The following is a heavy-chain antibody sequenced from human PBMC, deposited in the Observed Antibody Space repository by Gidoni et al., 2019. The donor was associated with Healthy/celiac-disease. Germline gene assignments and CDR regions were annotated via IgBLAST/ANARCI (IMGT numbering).Heavy chain of an antibody. CDR2: ISYDGRNK. J-gene: IGHJ4*02. Sequence: QVQLVESGGGVVQPGRSLRLSCSPSGFTFSSSGLHWVRQAPGKGLEWVAVISYDGRNKDYADSVKGRFTIPRDNSKNTLYLQRNSLRAEDTAVYYGAKGPRTPYYYDSSGYSPYYFDYWGQGTLVTVSS. V-gene: IGHV3-30*18. CDR1: GFTFSSSG. D-gene: IGHD3-22*01. CDR3: AKGPRTPYYYDSSGYSPYYFDY.